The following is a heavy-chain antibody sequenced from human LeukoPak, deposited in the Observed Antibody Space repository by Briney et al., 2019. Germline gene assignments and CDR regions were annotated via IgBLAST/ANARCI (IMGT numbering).Heavy chain of an antibody. V-gene: IGHV4-34*01. CDR1: GGSFSGYC. Sequence: SETLSLTCAVYGGSFSGYCWSWIRQPPGKGLEWIGEINHSGSTNYNPSLKSRVTISVDTSKNQFSLKLSSVTAADTAVYYCAREKRIGGYSYGWVYYFDYWGQGTLVTVSS. CDR2: INHSGST. CDR3: AREKRIGGYSYGWVYYFDY. J-gene: IGHJ4*02. D-gene: IGHD5-18*01.